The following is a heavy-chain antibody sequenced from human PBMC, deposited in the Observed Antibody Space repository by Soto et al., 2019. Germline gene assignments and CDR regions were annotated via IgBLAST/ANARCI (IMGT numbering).Heavy chain of an antibody. CDR2: FFYSGST. Sequence: QVQLQESGPGLVKPSQTLSLICTVSGGSINSGGYYWNCIRQHPGKGLEWIGYFFYSGSTYYNPFLCSRVSRSADTSENQFPLTLSSVTAADTAVYFCARGDRQPGYSSCGVFDYWGQGTLFNVSP. J-gene: IGHJ4*02. CDR3: ARGDRQPGYSSCGVFDY. CDR1: GGSINSGGYY. V-gene: IGHV4-31*03. D-gene: IGHD6-13*01.